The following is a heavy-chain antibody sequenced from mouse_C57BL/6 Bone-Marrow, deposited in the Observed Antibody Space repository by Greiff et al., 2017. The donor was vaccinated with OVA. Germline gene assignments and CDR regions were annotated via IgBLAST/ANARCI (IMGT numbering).Heavy chain of an antibody. CDR1: GYTFTSYW. CDR3: ARSYYSNYGGFDY. V-gene: IGHV1-55*01. J-gene: IGHJ2*01. D-gene: IGHD2-5*01. Sequence: QVQLQQPGAELVKPGASVKMSCKASGYTFTSYWITWVKQRPGQGLEWIGDIYPGSGSTNYNEKFKSKATLTVDTSSSTAYMQLSSLTSEDAAVDYWARSYYSNYGGFDYWGQGTTLTVSS. CDR2: IYPGSGST.